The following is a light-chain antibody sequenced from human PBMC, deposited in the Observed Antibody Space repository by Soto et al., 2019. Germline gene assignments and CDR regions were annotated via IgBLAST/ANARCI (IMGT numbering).Light chain of an antibody. Sequence: QSALTQPASVSGSPGQSITISCTGTSSDVGSYNLVSWYQQHPGKAPKLMIYEVTKRPSGISNRFSGSKSGNTASLTISGLQADDEADYYCCSYAGTSTYVFGPGTKVTVL. J-gene: IGLJ1*01. CDR1: SSDVGSYNL. CDR2: EVT. CDR3: CSYAGTSTYV. V-gene: IGLV2-23*02.